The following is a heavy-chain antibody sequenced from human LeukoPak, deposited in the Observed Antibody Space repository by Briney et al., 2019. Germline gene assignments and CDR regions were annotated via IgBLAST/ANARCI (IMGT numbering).Heavy chain of an antibody. J-gene: IGHJ3*02. Sequence: PGGSLRLSCVASGFTFRGYWMSWVRQAPGKGLEWVANIKQDGSEKYCVDSVKGRFTISRDNTKNSLFLQMNSLRAEDTAVYYCARGWGDCTTVSCYTGGDVFDMWGQGTMVTVSS. V-gene: IGHV3-7*01. CDR2: IKQDGSEK. D-gene: IGHD2-2*02. CDR1: GFTFRGYW. CDR3: ARGWGDCTTVSCYTGGDVFDM.